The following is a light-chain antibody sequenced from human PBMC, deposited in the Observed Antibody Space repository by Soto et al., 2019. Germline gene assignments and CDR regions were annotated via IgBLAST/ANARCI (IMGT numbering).Light chain of an antibody. Sequence: EIVLTQSPAYLSLSPGERVTLSCRASQSVTTYLAWYQQKPGQAPRLLIYDASNRATGVPARFSGSGSGTDFTLSISSLEPEDFAVYYCQQRGDWPLYTFGQGSRLEIK. V-gene: IGKV3-11*01. CDR3: QQRGDWPLYT. CDR2: DAS. CDR1: QSVTTY. J-gene: IGKJ2*01.